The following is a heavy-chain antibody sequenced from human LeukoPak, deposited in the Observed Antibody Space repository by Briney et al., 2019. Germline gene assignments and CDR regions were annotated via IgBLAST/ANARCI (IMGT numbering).Heavy chain of an antibody. CDR2: IYTSGST. D-gene: IGHD6-6*01. CDR3: ARGGSSSAYYYYYMDV. Sequence: SETLSLTCTVSGGSISSYYWSWIRQPAGKGLEWIGRIYTSGSTNYNPSLKSRVTMSVDTSKNQFSLKLSSVTAADTAAYYCARGGSSSAYYYYYMDVWGKGITVTVSS. V-gene: IGHV4-4*07. CDR1: GGSISSYY. J-gene: IGHJ6*03.